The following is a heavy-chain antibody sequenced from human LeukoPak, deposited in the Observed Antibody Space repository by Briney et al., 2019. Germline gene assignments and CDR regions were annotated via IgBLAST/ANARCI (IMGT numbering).Heavy chain of an antibody. CDR2: IYTGGST. J-gene: IGHJ4*02. Sequence: GGSLRLSCAVSGFAVSSDSMTWVRQGPGKGLEWVSIIYTGGSTYYADSVKGRFTNSRDNSQNTLYLQMNSLRAEDTAVYYCAKDKMAYSTSSWDYWGQGTLVTVSS. D-gene: IGHD6-6*01. V-gene: IGHV3-66*02. CDR3: AKDKMAYSTSSWDY. CDR1: GFAVSSDS.